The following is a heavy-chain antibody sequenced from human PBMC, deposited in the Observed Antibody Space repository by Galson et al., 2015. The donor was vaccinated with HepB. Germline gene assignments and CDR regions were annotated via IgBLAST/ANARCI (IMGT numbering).Heavy chain of an antibody. V-gene: IGHV3-11*06. CDR2: ISSSSSYT. D-gene: IGHD6-19*01. Sequence: SLRLSCAASGFTFSDYYMGWIRQPPGKGLEWVSYISSSSSYTNYADSVKGRFTISRDNAKNSLYLQMNSLRAEDTAVYYCAKVEGVAGLGAFDIWGQGTIVTVSS. CDR3: AKVEGVAGLGAFDI. CDR1: GFTFSDYY. J-gene: IGHJ3*02.